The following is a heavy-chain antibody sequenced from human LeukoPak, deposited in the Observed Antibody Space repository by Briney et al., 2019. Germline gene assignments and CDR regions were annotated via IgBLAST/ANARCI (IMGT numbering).Heavy chain of an antibody. CDR3: AGEGIAAENPLFDY. V-gene: IGHV3-53*01. CDR1: GFTVSSNY. Sequence: GGSLRLSCAASGFTVSSNYMSWVRQAPGKGLEWVSVIYSGGSTYYADSVKGRFTISRDNSKNTLYLQMNSLRAEDTAVYYCAGEGIAAENPLFDYWGQETLVTVPP. CDR2: IYSGGST. J-gene: IGHJ4*02. D-gene: IGHD6-13*01.